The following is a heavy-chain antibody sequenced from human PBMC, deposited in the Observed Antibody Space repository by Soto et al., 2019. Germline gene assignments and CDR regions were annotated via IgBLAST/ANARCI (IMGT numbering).Heavy chain of an antibody. V-gene: IGHV3-21*01. CDR2: ISSSSSYI. CDR3: ARGGYCSSTSCYTVVDWFDP. Sequence: EVQLVESGGGLVKPGGSLRLSCAASGFTFSSYSMNWVRQAPGKGLEWVSSISSSSSYIYYADSVKGRFTISRDNAKNSLYLQMNSLRAEDTAVYYCARGGYCSSTSCYTVVDWFDPWGQGTLVTVSS. D-gene: IGHD2-2*02. CDR1: GFTFSSYS. J-gene: IGHJ5*02.